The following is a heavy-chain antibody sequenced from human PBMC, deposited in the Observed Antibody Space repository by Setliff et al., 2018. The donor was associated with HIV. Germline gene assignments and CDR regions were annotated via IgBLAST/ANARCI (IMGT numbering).Heavy chain of an antibody. CDR2: VYPPDSET. J-gene: IGHJ4*02. V-gene: IGHV5-51*01. D-gene: IGHD1-20*01. Sequence: PGESLKISCQGFGYSFVSYWIGWVRHRPGKGLEWMAIVYPPDSETAYSPSFQGQVTISVDNSISTTFLQWSSLRASDTAIYFCVRHITNPRWAYFDYWGQGTPVTVSS. CDR3: VRHITNPRWAYFDY. CDR1: GYSFVSYW.